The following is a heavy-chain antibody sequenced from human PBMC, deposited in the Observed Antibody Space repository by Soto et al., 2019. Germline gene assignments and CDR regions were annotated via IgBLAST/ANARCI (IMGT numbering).Heavy chain of an antibody. Sequence: SETLSLTCTVSGSYIRSSTFYWGWIRQPPGKGLESIANIYYDGSTYYNPSLKSRVTISVDTSKNQFSLKLSSVTAADTAVYYCARSGYSYGPNPLLYWGQGTLVTVSS. CDR2: IYYDGST. V-gene: IGHV4-39*07. CDR1: GSYIRSSTFY. D-gene: IGHD5-18*01. J-gene: IGHJ4*02. CDR3: ARSGYSYGPNPLLY.